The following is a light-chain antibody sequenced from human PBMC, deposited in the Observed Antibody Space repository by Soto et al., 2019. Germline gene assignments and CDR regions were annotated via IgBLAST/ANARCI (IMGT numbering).Light chain of an antibody. CDR1: SSDIGGYNY. J-gene: IGLJ2*01. CDR3: SSYTNSKTLV. V-gene: IGLV2-14*01. Sequence: QSALTQPASVSGSPGQSITISCTGTSSDIGGYNYVSWYQQYPGKAPKLMIYDVSDRPSGVSNRFSGSKSGNTASLTISGLQAEDEADYYCSSYTNSKTLVFGGGTKLTVL. CDR2: DVS.